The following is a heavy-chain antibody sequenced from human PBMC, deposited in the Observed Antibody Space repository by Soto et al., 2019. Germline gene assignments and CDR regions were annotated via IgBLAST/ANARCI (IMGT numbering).Heavy chain of an antibody. D-gene: IGHD3-22*01. CDR1: GFTFSSYW. CDR3: ARDLGYYESSGYFDY. V-gene: IGHV3-7*03. CDR2: IKQDGSEK. Sequence: GGSLRLSCAASGFTFSSYWMSWVRQAPGKGLEWVANIKQDGSEKYYVDSVKGRFTISRDNAKNSLYLQMNSLRAEDTAVYYCARDLGYYESSGYFDYWGQGTLVTVSS. J-gene: IGHJ4*02.